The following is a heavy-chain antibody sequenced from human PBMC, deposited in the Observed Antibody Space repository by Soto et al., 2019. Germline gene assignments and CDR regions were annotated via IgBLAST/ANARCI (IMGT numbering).Heavy chain of an antibody. CDR3: ARGVYTLGV. V-gene: IGHV3-74*01. CDR2: IKTDGSDT. Sequence: GGSLRLSCAASGFTFNTISNWVHWVRQAPGKGLVWVSRIKTDGSDTTYADSVKGRFTISRDDAKNTLYLQMNSLRAEDTAVYYCARGVYTLGVWGQGTTVTVSS. J-gene: IGHJ6*02. D-gene: IGHD4-4*01. CDR1: GFTFNTISNW.